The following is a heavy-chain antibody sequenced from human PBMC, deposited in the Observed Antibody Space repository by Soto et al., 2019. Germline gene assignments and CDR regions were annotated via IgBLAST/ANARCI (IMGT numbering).Heavy chain of an antibody. V-gene: IGHV3-15*01. CDR2: IKSKTDGGTT. D-gene: IGHD6-19*01. CDR3: TTDRGWPAYYYYGMDV. J-gene: IGHJ6*02. Sequence: GGSLRFSCAASGFTFSNAWMSWVRQAPGKGLEWVGRIKSKTDGGTTDYAAPVKGRFTISRDDSKSTLYLQMNSLKTEDTAVYYCTTDRGWPAYYYYGMDVWGQGTTVTVSS. CDR1: GFTFSNAW.